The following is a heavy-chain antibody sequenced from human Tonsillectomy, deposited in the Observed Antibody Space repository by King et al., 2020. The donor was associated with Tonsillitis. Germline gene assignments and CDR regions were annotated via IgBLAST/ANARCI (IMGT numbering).Heavy chain of an antibody. CDR1: GGSFSGYY. V-gene: IGHV4-34*01. Sequence: VQLQQWGAGLLKPSETLSLTCAVYGGSFSGYYWSWIRQPPGKGLEWIGEINHSGSTNYNPSLKSRVTVSVDTSKNQFSLKLSSVTAADTAVYYCARGEDYYDISGYYDAFDIWGQGTMVTVSS. CDR2: INHSGST. D-gene: IGHD3-22*01. CDR3: ARGEDYYDISGYYDAFDI. J-gene: IGHJ3*02.